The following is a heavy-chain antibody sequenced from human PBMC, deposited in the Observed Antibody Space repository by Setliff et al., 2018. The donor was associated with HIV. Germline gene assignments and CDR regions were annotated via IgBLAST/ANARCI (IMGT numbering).Heavy chain of an antibody. CDR1: GYTLTKLS. J-gene: IGHJ4*02. V-gene: IGHV1-3*01. Sequence: ASVKVSCKVSGYTLTKLSMHWVRQAPEKGLEWMGWINAGNGDTKYSQKFQGRVTITRDTSASTAYMELSRLRSEDTAVYYCAREYDSQIDFDYWGQGTLVTVSS. CDR3: AREYDSQIDFDY. D-gene: IGHD3-3*01. CDR2: INAGNGDT.